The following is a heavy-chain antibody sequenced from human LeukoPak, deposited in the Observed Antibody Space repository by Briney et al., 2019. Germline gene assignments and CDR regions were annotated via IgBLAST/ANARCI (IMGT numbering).Heavy chain of an antibody. CDR2: IYSGGST. Sequence: GGSLRLSCAASGFTVSSNYMSWVRQAPGKGLEWVSVIYSGGSTYYADSVKGRFTISRDNSKNTLYLQMNSLRAEDTAVHYCARESTRDYYGSGSRPRLHYGMDVWGQGTTVTVSS. J-gene: IGHJ6*02. V-gene: IGHV3-53*01. CDR1: GFTVSSNY. D-gene: IGHD3-10*01. CDR3: ARESTRDYYGSGSRPRLHYGMDV.